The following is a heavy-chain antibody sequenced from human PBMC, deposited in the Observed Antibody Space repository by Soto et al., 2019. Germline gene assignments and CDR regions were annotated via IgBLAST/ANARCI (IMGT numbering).Heavy chain of an antibody. CDR3: AMRGGGRGGFCYYYCGMDV. J-gene: IGHJ6*02. Sequence: EVQLLESGGGLVQPGGSLRLSCAASGFTFSSYAMSWVRQAPGKGLEWVSASSGSGGSTYYADSVKGRFTISRDNSKNTLYLQMNSLRAEDTAVYCCAMRGGGRGGFCYYYCGMDVWGQGTTVTVSS. V-gene: IGHV3-23*01. CDR2: SSGSGGST. D-gene: IGHD3-16*01. CDR1: GFTFSSYA.